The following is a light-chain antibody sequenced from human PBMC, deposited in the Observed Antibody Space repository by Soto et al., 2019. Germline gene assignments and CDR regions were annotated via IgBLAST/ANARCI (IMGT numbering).Light chain of an antibody. Sequence: EIVLTQSPGTLSLSPGERATLSCRASQRVSSGYLAWYQQKPGQAPRLLIYGASSRATGVPDRFSGSGSGTEFTLTISSLQSDDFAVFYCQQYYKWPLTFGGGTKVDIK. J-gene: IGKJ4*01. V-gene: IGKV3-20*01. CDR2: GAS. CDR1: QRVSSGY. CDR3: QQYYKWPLT.